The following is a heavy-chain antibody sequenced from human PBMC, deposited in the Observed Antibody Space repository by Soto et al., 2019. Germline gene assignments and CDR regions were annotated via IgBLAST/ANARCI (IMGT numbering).Heavy chain of an antibody. Sequence: QVHLVESGGGVAQPGRSLRLSCAASGFTFRSYGMHWVRQAPGKGLEWVGVIWYDGSNKDYADSVKGRFTVSIDNTKNTIYLQMNSLRAEDTAVYYCARDVRISWDSVYYYGMAVWGQGTTVTVSS. V-gene: IGHV3-33*01. D-gene: IGHD3-10*02. CDR2: IWYDGSNK. CDR3: ARDVRISWDSVYYYGMAV. J-gene: IGHJ6*02. CDR1: GFTFRSYG.